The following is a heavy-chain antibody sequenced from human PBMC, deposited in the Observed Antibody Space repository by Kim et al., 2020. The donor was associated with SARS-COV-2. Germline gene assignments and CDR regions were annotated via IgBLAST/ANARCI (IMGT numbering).Heavy chain of an antibody. CDR3: AKTGQLDY. Sequence: KYYADSVGGRFTISRDNSKNTLSLQMNSLRAEDTALYYCAKTGQLDYWGQGTLVTVSS. J-gene: IGHJ4*02. V-gene: IGHV3-23*01. D-gene: IGHD6-13*01. CDR2: K.